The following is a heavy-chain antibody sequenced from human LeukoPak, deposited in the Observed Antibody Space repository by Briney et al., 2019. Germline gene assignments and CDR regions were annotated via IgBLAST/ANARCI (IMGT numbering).Heavy chain of an antibody. CDR3: ARTLMGGGALDY. CDR1: GFTFSDYW. D-gene: IGHD3-10*01. CDR2: IKEDESDK. Sequence: GGSLRLYCTASGFTFSDYWLNWFRQAPGKGQKRVANIKEDESDKYYVDSVKGRFTISSDNAKNSLFLQINSLRVEDTAVYYCARTLMGGGALDYWGQGTLVTVSS. J-gene: IGHJ4*02. V-gene: IGHV3-7*03.